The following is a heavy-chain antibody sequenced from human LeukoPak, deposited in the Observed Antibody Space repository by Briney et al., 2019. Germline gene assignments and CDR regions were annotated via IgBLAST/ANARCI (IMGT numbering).Heavy chain of an antibody. Sequence: EASVNVSCKASGYTFTGYYMHCVRQAPGQGLEWMGWINPNSCGTKYEQKFQGRVTMTRDTSISTAYMELSRLRSDDTAVYYCARDRKVVCGIVVEPAAPANWFDPWGQGTLVTVSS. CDR2: INPNSCGT. V-gene: IGHV1-2*02. J-gene: IGHJ5*02. D-gene: IGHD2-2*01. CDR1: GYTFTGYY. CDR3: ARDRKVVCGIVVEPAAPANWFDP.